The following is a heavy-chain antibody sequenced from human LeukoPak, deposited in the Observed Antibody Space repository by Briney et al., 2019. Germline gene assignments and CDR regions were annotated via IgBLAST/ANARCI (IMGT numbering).Heavy chain of an antibody. D-gene: IGHD3-10*01. CDR1: GVSISSSSYY. V-gene: IGHV4-39*01. J-gene: IGHJ5*02. CDR3: ARQGATMVRGVHIQRGTHWFDP. CDR2: IYYSGST. Sequence: SETLSLTCTVSGVSISSSSYYWGWIRQPPGKGLEWIGSIYYSGSTYYNPSLKSRVTISVDTSKNQFSLKLSSVTAADTAVYYCARQGATMVRGVHIQRGTHWFDPWGQGTLVTVSS.